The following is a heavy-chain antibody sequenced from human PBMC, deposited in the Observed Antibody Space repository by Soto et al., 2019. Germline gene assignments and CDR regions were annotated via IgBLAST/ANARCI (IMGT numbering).Heavy chain of an antibody. J-gene: IGHJ5*02. Sequence: EASVKVSCKASGYTFTSYAMHWVRQAPGQRLEWMGWINAGNGNTKYSQKFQGRVTITRDTSASTAYMELSSLRSEDTAVYYCARDRLSVAARLYWFDPWGQGTLVTVSS. D-gene: IGHD6-6*01. V-gene: IGHV1-3*01. CDR3: ARDRLSVAARLYWFDP. CDR2: INAGNGNT. CDR1: GYTFTSYA.